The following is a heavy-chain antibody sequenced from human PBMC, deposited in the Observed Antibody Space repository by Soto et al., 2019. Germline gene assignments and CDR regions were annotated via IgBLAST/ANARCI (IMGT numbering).Heavy chain of an antibody. V-gene: IGHV3-33*01. D-gene: IGHD2-15*01. Sequence: GGSLRLSCAASGFTFSSYGMHWVRQAPGKGLEWVAVIWYDGSNKYYADSVKGRFTISRDNSKNTLYLQMNSLGAEDTAVYYCARDLRYCSGGSCYADTIDYWGQGTLVTVSS. CDR3: ARDLRYCSGGSCYADTIDY. CDR2: IWYDGSNK. J-gene: IGHJ4*02. CDR1: GFTFSSYG.